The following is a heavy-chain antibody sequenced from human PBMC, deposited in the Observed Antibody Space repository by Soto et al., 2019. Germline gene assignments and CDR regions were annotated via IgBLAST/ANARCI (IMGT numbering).Heavy chain of an antibody. V-gene: IGHV4-59*08. J-gene: IGHJ6*03. CDR2: IYYSGST. CDR3: ASGPYYYMDV. Sequence: SETLSLTCTVSGGPISSYYWSWIRQPPGKGLEWIGNIYYSGSTNYNPSLKSRVTISVDTSKKQFSLKLSSVTAADTAVYYCASGPYYYMDVWGKGTTVTVSS. CDR1: GGPISSYY.